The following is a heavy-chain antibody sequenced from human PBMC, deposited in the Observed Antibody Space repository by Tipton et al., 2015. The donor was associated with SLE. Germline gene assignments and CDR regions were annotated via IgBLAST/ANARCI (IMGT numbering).Heavy chain of an antibody. Sequence: SLRLSCPASGFTFGDYAVSWFRQAPGKGLEWLGFIGSNAFGGTTEYAASVKGRFTISREDSKSIAYLQMNSLKTEDTGVYYCTGEDSSASYWGQGTLVTVSP. CDR2: IGSNAFGGTT. V-gene: IGHV3-49*03. J-gene: IGHJ4*02. CDR1: GFTFGDYA. D-gene: IGHD6-6*01. CDR3: TGEDSSASY.